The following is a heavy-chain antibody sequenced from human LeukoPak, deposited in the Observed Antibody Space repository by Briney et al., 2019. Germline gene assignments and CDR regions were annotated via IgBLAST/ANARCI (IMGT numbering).Heavy chain of an antibody. V-gene: IGHV3-21*01. J-gene: IGHJ4*02. CDR2: ISSSSSYI. D-gene: IGHD3-10*01. CDR1: GFTFSSYS. Sequence: GGSLRLSCAASGFTFSSYSMNWVRQAPGKGLEWVSSISSSSSYIYYADSVKGRFTISRDNAKNSLYLQMNSLRAEDTAVYYCARDLYYYGSGSYYGVYWGQGTLVTVSS. CDR3: ARDLYYYGSGSYYGVY.